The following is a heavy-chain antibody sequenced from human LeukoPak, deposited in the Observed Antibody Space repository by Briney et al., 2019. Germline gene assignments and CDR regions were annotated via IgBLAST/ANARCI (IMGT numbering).Heavy chain of an antibody. CDR1: GFTFSSHS. D-gene: IGHD3-16*01. CDR2: ISSGGGYT. Sequence: GGSLRLSCAASGFTFSSHSMNWVRQAPGKVLEWVSSISSGGGYTYYADSVKGRFTISRDNAKNSLYLQMNSLRAEDTAVYYCARNPLISGYYYYYMDVWGKGTTVTVSS. J-gene: IGHJ6*03. CDR3: ARNPLISGYYYYYMDV. V-gene: IGHV3-21*06.